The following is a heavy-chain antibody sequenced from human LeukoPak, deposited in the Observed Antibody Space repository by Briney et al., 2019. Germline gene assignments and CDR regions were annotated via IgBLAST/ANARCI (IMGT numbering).Heavy chain of an antibody. J-gene: IGHJ4*02. CDR3: AKGGSFSEGNIDY. V-gene: IGHV3-23*01. Sequence: GGSLRLSCAASGFTFSTYWMHWVRQAPGKGLEWVSAITGSGGTTYYADSVKGRFTISRDNSKNTLYLQMNSLRAEDTAVYYCAKGGSFSEGNIDYWGQGTLVTVSS. CDR2: ITGSGGTT. CDR1: GFTFSTYW. D-gene: IGHD1-14*01.